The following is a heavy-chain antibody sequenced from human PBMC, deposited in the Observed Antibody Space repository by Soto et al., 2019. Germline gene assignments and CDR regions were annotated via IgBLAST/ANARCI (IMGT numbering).Heavy chain of an antibody. D-gene: IGHD6-13*01. CDR3: ARDDASSWDY. V-gene: IGHV1-3*01. Sequence: GASVKVSCKASGYTFTSYAIFWVRQAPGQRLEWMGWINADNGNTKYSQKFQDKVTITGDTSASTAYMELRSLRFEDTAVYYCARDDASSWDYWGQGTLVTVSS. J-gene: IGHJ4*02. CDR1: GYTFTSYA. CDR2: INADNGNT.